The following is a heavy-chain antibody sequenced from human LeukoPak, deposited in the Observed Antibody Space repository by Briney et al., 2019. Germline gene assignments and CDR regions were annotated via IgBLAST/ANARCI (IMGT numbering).Heavy chain of an antibody. CDR2: MNPNSGNT. D-gene: IGHD6-13*01. J-gene: IGHJ4*02. CDR3: ARGQGLYSSSWYYFDY. Sequence: GASVKVSCKASGYTFTGYYMHWVRQAPGQGLEWMGWMNPNSGNTGYAQKFQGRVTMTRNTSISTAYMELSSLRSEDTAVYYCARGQGLYSSSWYYFDYWGQGTLVTVSS. CDR1: GYTFTGYY. V-gene: IGHV1-8*02.